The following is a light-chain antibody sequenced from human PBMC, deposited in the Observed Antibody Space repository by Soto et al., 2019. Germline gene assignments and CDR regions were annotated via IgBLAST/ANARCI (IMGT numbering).Light chain of an antibody. CDR2: GTS. CDR1: QYISSD. V-gene: IGKV3-20*01. Sequence: EIVLTQSPATLSLSPGERATLSCRASQYISSDLAWYQHKPGQAPRLLIYGTSSRATGIPDRFSGSGSGTDFTLTISRLEPEDFAVYYCQLHGSSWTFGQGTKVDIK. J-gene: IGKJ1*01. CDR3: QLHGSSWT.